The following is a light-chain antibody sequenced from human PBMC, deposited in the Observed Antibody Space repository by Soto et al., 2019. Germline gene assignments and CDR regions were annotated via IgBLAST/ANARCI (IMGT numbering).Light chain of an antibody. V-gene: IGKV1-5*01. CDR1: QSIRSS. J-gene: IGKJ1*01. CDR2: DAS. Sequence: DIQMTQSPSTLSASVGDRVTITCRASQSIRSSWSWYRQKPGNAPKLLIYDASSSESGVPSRFSGSGYGTEFTLTIRSLQPDDFATYYCQQYNSYSGTFGQATKVDI. CDR3: QQYNSYSGT.